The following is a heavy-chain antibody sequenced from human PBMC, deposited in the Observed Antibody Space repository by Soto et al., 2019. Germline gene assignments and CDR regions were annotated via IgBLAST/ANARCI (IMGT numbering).Heavy chain of an antibody. D-gene: IGHD4-4*01. Sequence: SETLSLTCTVSGGSISSSSYYWGWIRQPPGKGLEWIGSIYYSGSTYYNPSLKSRVTISVDTSKNQFSLKLSSVTAADTAVCYCARDSNYDAWVGYYYYGMDVWGQGTTVTVSS. CDR3: ARDSNYDAWVGYYYYGMDV. V-gene: IGHV4-39*02. CDR1: GGSISSSSYY. CDR2: IYYSGST. J-gene: IGHJ6*02.